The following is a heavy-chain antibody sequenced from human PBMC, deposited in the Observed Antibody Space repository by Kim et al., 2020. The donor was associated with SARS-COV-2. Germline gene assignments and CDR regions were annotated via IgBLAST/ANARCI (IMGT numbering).Heavy chain of an antibody. CDR1: GFTFSSYA. CDR2: ISYDGSNK. CDR3: ARGLRYFDWATYYFDF. Sequence: GGSLRLSCAASGFTFSSYAMHWVRQAPGKGLEWVAVISYDGSNKYYADSVKGRFTISRDNSKNTLYLQMNSLRAEDTAVYYCARGLRYFDWATYYFDFW. J-gene: IGHJ4*01. D-gene: IGHD3-9*01. V-gene: IGHV3-30*04.